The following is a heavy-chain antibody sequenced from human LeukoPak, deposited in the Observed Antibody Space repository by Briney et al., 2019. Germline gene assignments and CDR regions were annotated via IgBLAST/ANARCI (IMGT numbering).Heavy chain of an antibody. J-gene: IGHJ4*02. CDR3: AKSYYYHSGSFDY. CDR2: FSSDGRST. Sequence: PGGSLRLSCAASRFTFSTFNMHWVRQAPGKGLEWVAVFSSDGRSTFYAENVQGRFTLSRDNSKNTLSLQMNSLRAEDTAVYYCAKSYYYHSGSFDYWGQGTLVTVSS. V-gene: IGHV3-30*18. D-gene: IGHD3-10*01. CDR1: RFTFSTFN.